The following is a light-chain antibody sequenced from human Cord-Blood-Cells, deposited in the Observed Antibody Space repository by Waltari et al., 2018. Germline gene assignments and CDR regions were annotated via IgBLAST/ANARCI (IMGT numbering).Light chain of an antibody. CDR2: DVS. J-gene: IGLJ1*01. CDR1: SSDVGGYNY. V-gene: IGLV2-14*01. Sequence: QSALTPPASVSGSPRQWTTISSTGTSSDVGGYNYVSWYQQHPGKAPKLMIYDVSKRPSGVSNRFSGSKSGNTASLTISGLQAEDEADYYCSSYTSSSTYVFGTGTKVTVL. CDR3: SSYTSSSTYV.